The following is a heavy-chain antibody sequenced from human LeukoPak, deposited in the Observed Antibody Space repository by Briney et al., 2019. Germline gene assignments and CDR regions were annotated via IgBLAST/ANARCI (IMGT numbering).Heavy chain of an antibody. CDR1: GXTFSDYY. V-gene: IGHV3-11*05. CDR3: ARDLMWGNDYGAADYYYGMDV. CDR2: ISSSSSYT. J-gene: IGHJ6*02. D-gene: IGHD4-17*01. Sequence: GGSLRLSCAASGXTFSDYYMSWIRQAPGKGLEWVSYISSSSSYTNYADSVKGRFTISRDNAKNSLYLQMNSLRAEDTAVYYCARDLMWGNDYGAADYYYGMDVWGQGTTVTVSS.